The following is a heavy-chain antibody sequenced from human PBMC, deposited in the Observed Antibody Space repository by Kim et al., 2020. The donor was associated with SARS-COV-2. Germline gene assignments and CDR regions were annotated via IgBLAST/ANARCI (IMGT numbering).Heavy chain of an antibody. D-gene: IGHD2-2*01. Sequence: VKGRFTISRDNAKNSLYLQMNSLRAEDTAVYYCAREAIVVVPAAIGAFDIWGQGTMVTVSS. J-gene: IGHJ3*02. V-gene: IGHV3-11*05. CDR3: AREAIVVVPAAIGAFDI.